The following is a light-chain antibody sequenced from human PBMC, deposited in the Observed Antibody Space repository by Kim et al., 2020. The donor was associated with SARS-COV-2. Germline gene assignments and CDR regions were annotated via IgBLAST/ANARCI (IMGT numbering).Light chain of an antibody. Sequence: SASIGDRVTITCRASQSISTWLAWYQQKTGKAPELLMYDASRLQSGVPSRFSGSGSETEYTLTISSLQPSDFTTYYCQQYESNSQTFGQGTKLEI. CDR2: DAS. V-gene: IGKV1-5*01. J-gene: IGKJ2*01. CDR1: QSISTW. CDR3: QQYESNSQT.